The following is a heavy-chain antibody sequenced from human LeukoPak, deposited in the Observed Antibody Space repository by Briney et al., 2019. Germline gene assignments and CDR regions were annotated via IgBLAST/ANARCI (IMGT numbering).Heavy chain of an antibody. J-gene: IGHJ4*02. CDR2: IIPIFGTA. CDR3: ARGAEVGYCSGGSCYSFDY. V-gene: IGHV1-69*06. CDR1: GGTFSSYA. D-gene: IGHD2-15*01. Sequence: SVKVSCKASGGTFSSYAISWVRQAPGQGLEWMGGIIPIFGTANYAQKFQGRVTITADKSTSTAYMELSSLRSEDTAVYYCARGAEVGYCSGGSCYSFDYWGQGTLVTVSS.